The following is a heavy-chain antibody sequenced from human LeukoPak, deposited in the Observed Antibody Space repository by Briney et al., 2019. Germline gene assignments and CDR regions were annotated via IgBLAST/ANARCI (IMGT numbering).Heavy chain of an antibody. CDR3: GSPHYHPSLKSRVPISGNPSQDQFPLKLSSVTAADPAVYYCARAGGFLEWLGENWFDP. Sequence: SETLSLTCTVAGGSISSYYWSWIRQPPGKGLEWIGYIYYSGSTNYNPSLKSRVTISVDTSKNQFSLKLSSVTAADTAVYYCGSPHYHPSLKSRVPISGNPSQDQFPLKLSSVTAADPAVYYCARAGGFLEWLGENWFDPWGQGTLVTVSS. CDR1: GGSISSYY. V-gene: IGHV4-59*01. D-gene: IGHD3-10*01. J-gene: IGHJ5*02. CDR2: IYYSGST.